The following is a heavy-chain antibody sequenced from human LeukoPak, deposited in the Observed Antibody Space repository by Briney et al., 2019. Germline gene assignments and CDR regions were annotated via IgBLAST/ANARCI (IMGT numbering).Heavy chain of an antibody. Sequence: GGSLRLSCAASGFTFSSYAMIWVRQAPGKGLEWVSAISGSGGSTYYADSVKGRFTISRDNSKNTLYLQMNSLRAEDTAVYYCARGRSGYFDWSLDYWGQGTLVTVSS. J-gene: IGHJ4*02. V-gene: IGHV3-23*01. CDR2: ISGSGGST. D-gene: IGHD3-9*01. CDR1: GFTFSSYA. CDR3: ARGRSGYFDWSLDY.